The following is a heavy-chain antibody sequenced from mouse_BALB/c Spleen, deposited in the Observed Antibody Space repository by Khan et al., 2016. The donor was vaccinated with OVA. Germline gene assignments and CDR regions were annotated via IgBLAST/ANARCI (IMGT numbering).Heavy chain of an antibody. J-gene: IGHJ3*01. CDR1: GFTFSTYG. Sequence: EVELVESGGDLVKPGGSLRLSCAASGFTFSTYGMSWVRKFPDKRLEWVATINSDGYYTFYPDTVKGRFTIFRNNPEHNLYLHRSSLQSEATAICYCATHLTGCVAYWGQGTLGTGAA. CDR3: ATHLTGCVAY. V-gene: IGHV5-6*01. D-gene: IGHD4-1*01. CDR2: INSDGYYT.